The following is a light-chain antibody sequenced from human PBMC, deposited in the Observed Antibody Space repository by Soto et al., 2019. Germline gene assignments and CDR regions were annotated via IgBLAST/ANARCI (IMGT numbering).Light chain of an antibody. CDR1: SSDIGTYNY. Sequence: QSALTQRASVSGSPGQSITISCTGTSSDIGTYNYVSWYQQHPGKAPKVMIFDVSNRPSGVSDRFSGSKSGNTASLTISGLQAEDEADYYCGSDSSSGTPYVFGTGTKVTVL. V-gene: IGLV2-14*01. J-gene: IGLJ1*01. CDR2: DVS. CDR3: GSDSSSGTPYV.